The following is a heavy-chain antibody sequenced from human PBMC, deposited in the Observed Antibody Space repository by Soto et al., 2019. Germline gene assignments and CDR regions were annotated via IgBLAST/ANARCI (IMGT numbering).Heavy chain of an antibody. CDR2: IYISGNT. Sequence: SETLSLTCSVTGASVSSFSWSWVRQPAGKGLEWIGRIYISGNTKYNPSFKSRVTMSVDTSKNQVSLRLSSVTAADTAVYYCARELKPYNSGWYFTLSWSQGTQVTVSS. D-gene: IGHD6-19*01. CDR3: ARELKPYNSGWYFTLS. J-gene: IGHJ5*02. CDR1: GASVSSFS. V-gene: IGHV4-4*07.